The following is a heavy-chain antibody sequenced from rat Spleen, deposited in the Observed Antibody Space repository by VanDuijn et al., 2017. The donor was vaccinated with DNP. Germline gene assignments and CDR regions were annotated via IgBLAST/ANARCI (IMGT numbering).Heavy chain of an antibody. Sequence: EVQLVESDGGLVQPGRSLKLSCAVSGFTFNDYYMAWVRQAPGKGLEWVASITNTGGSTYYPDSVKGRFSISRDNAKSTLYLQVNSLRSEDTATYYCARQDPFDYWGQGVMVTVSS. CDR3: ARQDPFDY. CDR2: ITNTGGST. V-gene: IGHV5-31*01. CDR1: GFTFNDYY. J-gene: IGHJ2*01.